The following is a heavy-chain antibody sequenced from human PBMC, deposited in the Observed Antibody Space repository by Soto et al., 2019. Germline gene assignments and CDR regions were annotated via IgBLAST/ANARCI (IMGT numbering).Heavy chain of an antibody. D-gene: IGHD3-10*01. Sequence: ASVKVSCKASAYIFTGYFIHWVRQAPGQGLEWMGWLNPNSGVPNYAQKFQGRVTMTRDTSISTAYMELNSLRSDETAVYYCAREPLVRGVTYPFDLWGQGTMVTVSS. CDR3: AREPLVRGVTYPFDL. J-gene: IGHJ3*01. CDR2: LNPNSGVP. V-gene: IGHV1-2*02. CDR1: AYIFTGYF.